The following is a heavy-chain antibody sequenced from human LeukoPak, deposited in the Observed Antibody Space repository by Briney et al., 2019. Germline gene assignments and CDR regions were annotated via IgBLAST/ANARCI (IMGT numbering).Heavy chain of an antibody. V-gene: IGHV3-23*01. CDR2: ISGSGGST. Sequence: GGSLRLSCAASGFIFTNYFMSWVRQAPGKGLEWVSAISGSGGSTYYADSVKGRFTISRDNAKNSLYLQMNSLRAEDTAVYYCARDKVGGYYDILTGNDYWGQGTLVTVSS. CDR1: GFIFTNYF. J-gene: IGHJ4*02. D-gene: IGHD3-9*01. CDR3: ARDKVGGYYDILTGNDY.